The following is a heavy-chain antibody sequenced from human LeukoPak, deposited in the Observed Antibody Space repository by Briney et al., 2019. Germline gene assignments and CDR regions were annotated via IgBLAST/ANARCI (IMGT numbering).Heavy chain of an antibody. V-gene: IGHV3-33*01. CDR1: GFTFSSYG. CDR2: IWYDGSNK. D-gene: IGHD6-13*01. CDR3: ARVEAAAGYYYYGMDV. J-gene: IGHJ6*04. Sequence: PGRSLRLSCAASGFTFSSYGMHWVRQAPGKGLEWVAVIWYDGSNKYYADSVKGRFTISRDNSKNTLYLQMNSLRAEDTAVYYCARVEAAAGYYYYGMDVWGKGTTVTVSS.